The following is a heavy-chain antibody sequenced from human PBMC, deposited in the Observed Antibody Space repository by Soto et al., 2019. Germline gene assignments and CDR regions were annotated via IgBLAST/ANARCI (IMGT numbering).Heavy chain of an antibody. Sequence: QVQLVQSGAEVKKPGASVKVSCKASGYTFTSNDINWVRQATGQGFEWMGWMSPKSGDTGYAQKFQGRVTMTMDTSISTAYMELSSLRSEDTAVYYCAGGPPNWGFDFWGQGTLVTVPS. CDR1: GYTFTSND. J-gene: IGHJ4*02. CDR2: MSPKSGDT. D-gene: IGHD7-27*01. CDR3: AGGPPNWGFDF. V-gene: IGHV1-8*01.